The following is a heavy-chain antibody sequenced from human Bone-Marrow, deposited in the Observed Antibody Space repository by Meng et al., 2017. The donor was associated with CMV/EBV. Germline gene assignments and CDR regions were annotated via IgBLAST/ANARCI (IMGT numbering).Heavy chain of an antibody. D-gene: IGHD1-26*01. J-gene: IGHJ6*02. CDR2: IYPADSDT. V-gene: IGHV5-51*01. Sequence: GGSLRLSCKGSGYSFTSYWIGWVRQMPGKGLEWMGIIYPADSDTRYSPSFQGQVTISADKSSNTAYLQWSSLKASDTAMYYCATSSGTYRDYYYGMDVWGQGTTVTVS. CDR1: GYSFTSYW. CDR3: ATSSGTYRDYYYGMDV.